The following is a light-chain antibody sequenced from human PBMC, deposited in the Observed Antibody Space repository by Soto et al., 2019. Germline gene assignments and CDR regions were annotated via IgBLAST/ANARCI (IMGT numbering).Light chain of an antibody. CDR2: DVS. CDR1: SSDVGAYTY. V-gene: IGLV2-14*01. Sequence: QSALTQPASVSGTPGQSSTISCAGTSSDVGAYTYVSWYQQHPGKAPKLMIYDVSNRPSGVSNRFSGSKSGNTAFLIISGLQAEDEADYYCTSYISNSTPYVFGGGTKLTVL. J-gene: IGLJ1*01. CDR3: TSYISNSTPYV.